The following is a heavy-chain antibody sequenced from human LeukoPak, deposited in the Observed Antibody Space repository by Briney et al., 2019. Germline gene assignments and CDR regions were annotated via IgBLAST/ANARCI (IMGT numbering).Heavy chain of an antibody. CDR2: IYTTGST. CDR3: ARHRAEMATITDGAFDI. J-gene: IGHJ3*02. Sequence: SETLSLTCTVSGSSIGTYSWSWIQQPPGKGLEWVGYIYTTGSTHYNPSLKSRVTMSLDTSKNQLSLRLSSVTAADTAVFYCARHRAEMATITDGAFDIWGQGTMVTVSS. D-gene: IGHD5-24*01. V-gene: IGHV4-4*09. CDR1: GSSIGTYS.